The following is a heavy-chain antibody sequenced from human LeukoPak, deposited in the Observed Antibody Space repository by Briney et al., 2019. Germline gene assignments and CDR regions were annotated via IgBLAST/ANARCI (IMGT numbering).Heavy chain of an antibody. CDR3: ARGPILLWFGELAGYFDY. J-gene: IGHJ4*02. CDR1: GGSFSGYY. V-gene: IGHV4-34*01. Sequence: SETLSLTCAVYGGSFSGYYLSWIRQPPGKGLEWIGEINHSGSTNYNPSLKSRVTVSVDTSKNQFSLKLSSVTAADTAVYYCARGPILLWFGELAGYFDYWGQGTLVTVSS. CDR2: INHSGST. D-gene: IGHD3-10*01.